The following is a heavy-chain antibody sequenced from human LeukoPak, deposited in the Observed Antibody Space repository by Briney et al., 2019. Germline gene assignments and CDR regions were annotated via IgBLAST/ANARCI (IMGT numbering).Heavy chain of an antibody. J-gene: IGHJ6*03. CDR2: ISSSSSTI. V-gene: IGHV3-48*04. Sequence: PGGSLRLSCAASGFTFSSYSMNWVRQAPGKGLEWVSYISSSSSTIYYADSVKGRFTISRDNAKNSLYLQMNSLRAEDTAVYYCARDTLRFLEWLSCMDVWGKGTTVTASS. CDR3: ARDTLRFLEWLSCMDV. D-gene: IGHD3-3*01. CDR1: GFTFSSYS.